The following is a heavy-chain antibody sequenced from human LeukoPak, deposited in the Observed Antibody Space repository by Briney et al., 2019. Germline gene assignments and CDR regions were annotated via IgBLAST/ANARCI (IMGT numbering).Heavy chain of an antibody. V-gene: IGHV4-34*01. CDR3: VRGPRYYDILTGYRTWYFVL. CDR2: INHSGST. CDR1: GGSFSGYY. D-gene: IGHD3-9*01. J-gene: IGHJ2*01. Sequence: PSETLSLTXAVYGGSFSGYYWSWIRQPPGKGLEWIGEINHSGSTNYNPSLKSRVTISVDTSKNQFSLKLSSLTAADTAVYYCVRGPRYYDILTGYRTWYFVLWGRGTLVTAPS.